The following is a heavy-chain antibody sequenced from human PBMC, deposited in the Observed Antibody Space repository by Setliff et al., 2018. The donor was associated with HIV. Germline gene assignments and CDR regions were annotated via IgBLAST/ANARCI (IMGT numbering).Heavy chain of an antibody. V-gene: IGHV3-23*01. J-gene: IGHJ4*02. Sequence: PGGSLRLSCAASGFTFSSYAMSWVRQAPGKGLEWVSAISGSGDSTYYADSVKGRFTISRDNSKNTVYLQMNSLRAEDTAEYYCAKGSRVAGYYFDSWGQGTLVTVSS. CDR3: AKGSRVAGYYFDS. CDR2: ISGSGDST. CDR1: GFTFSSYA. D-gene: IGHD6-19*01.